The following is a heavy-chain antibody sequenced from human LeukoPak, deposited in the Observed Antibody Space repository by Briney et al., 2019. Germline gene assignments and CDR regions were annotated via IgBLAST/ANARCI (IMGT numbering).Heavy chain of an antibody. CDR3: ARISVVKGSQDPH. J-gene: IGHJ4*02. CDR2: IIPIFGTA. Sequence: ASVKVSCKASGGTFSSYAISWVRRAPGQGLEWMGGIIPIFGTANYAQKFQGRVTITTDESTSTAYMELSSLRSEDTAVYYCARISVVKGSQDPHWGQGTLVTVSS. V-gene: IGHV1-69*05. D-gene: IGHD3-22*01. CDR1: GGTFSSYA.